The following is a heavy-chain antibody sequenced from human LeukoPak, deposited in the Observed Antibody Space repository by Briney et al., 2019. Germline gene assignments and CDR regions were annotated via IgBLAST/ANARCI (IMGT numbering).Heavy chain of an antibody. CDR1: GFTFSSYG. CDR3: GKDLTSPTIFGVVINTLRGNWFDP. CDR2: ISYDGTNK. V-gene: IGHV3-30*18. J-gene: IGHJ5*02. D-gene: IGHD3-3*01. Sequence: GRSLRLSCAASGFTFSSYGVHWVRQAPGKGLEWVAVISYDGTNKNYADSVKGRFTISRDNSKSTLYLQMNSLRSEDTAVYYCGKDLTSPTIFGVVINTLRGNWFDPWGQGTLVTVSS.